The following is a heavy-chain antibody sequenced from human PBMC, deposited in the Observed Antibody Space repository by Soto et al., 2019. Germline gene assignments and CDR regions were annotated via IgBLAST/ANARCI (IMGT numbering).Heavy chain of an antibody. CDR1: GFTFSSYG. Sequence: GGSLRLFCAASGFTFSSYGMHWVRQAPGKGLEWVALMWYDGSNKYYADSVKGRFTISRDNSKNTLYLQMNSLRAEDTAVYYCARDAYLGSGSYAYWGQGTLVTVSS. V-gene: IGHV3-33*01. J-gene: IGHJ4*02. CDR2: MWYDGSNK. D-gene: IGHD3-10*01. CDR3: ARDAYLGSGSYAY.